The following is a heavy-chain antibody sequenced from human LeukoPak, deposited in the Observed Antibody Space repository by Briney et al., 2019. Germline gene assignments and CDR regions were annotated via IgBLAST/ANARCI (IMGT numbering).Heavy chain of an antibody. Sequence: GGSLRLSCAASGFTFSSYSMNWVRQAPGKGLEWVSPISSGSSYIYYADSVKGRFTISRDNAKNSLYLQMNSLRAEDTAVYYCARDWGYYDSSGYYYPYYFDYWGQGTLVTVSS. J-gene: IGHJ4*02. CDR2: ISSGSSYI. D-gene: IGHD3-22*01. CDR3: ARDWGYYDSSGYYYPYYFDY. V-gene: IGHV3-21*01. CDR1: GFTFSSYS.